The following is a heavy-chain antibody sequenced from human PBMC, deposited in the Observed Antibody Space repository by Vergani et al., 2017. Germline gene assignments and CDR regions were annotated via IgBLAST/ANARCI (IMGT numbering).Heavy chain of an antibody. CDR2: IDPNSVDT. CDR1: GFTFTSYH. CDR3: ARVIVDCSRTNCFADH. D-gene: IGHD2-2*01. Sequence: QVQLVQSGAEVKKPGASVRVSCKASGFTFTSYHIHWVRQAPGQGLDCLGRIDPNSVDTRYSQRFQDRVTITRDTSINTAYMEMTRLRPDDTAIYYCARVIVDCSRTNCFADHWGQGTLVTVSS. J-gene: IGHJ4*02. V-gene: IGHV1-2*06.